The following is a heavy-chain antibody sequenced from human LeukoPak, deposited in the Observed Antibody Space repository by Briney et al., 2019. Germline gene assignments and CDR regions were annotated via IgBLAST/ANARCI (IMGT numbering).Heavy chain of an antibody. CDR2: INHSGCT. CDR3: ARGEVVRGLIKEPFDY. CDR1: GESFSVYY. V-gene: IGHV4-34*01. D-gene: IGHD3-10*01. Sequence: SETLSLTCGVYGESFSVYYWSWIRQPPGKGLEWIGEINHSGCTNYNPSLKSRVTISVDTSKNQFSLKLSSVTAADTALYYCARGEVVRGLIKEPFDYWGQGTLVTVSS. J-gene: IGHJ4*02.